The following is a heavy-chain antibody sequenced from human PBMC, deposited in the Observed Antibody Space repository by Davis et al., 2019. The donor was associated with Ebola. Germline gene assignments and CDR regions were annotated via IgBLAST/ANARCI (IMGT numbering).Heavy chain of an antibody. CDR3: ARDSSSGPELDP. CDR1: GFTFSSYA. CDR2: ISYDGSNK. J-gene: IGHJ5*02. V-gene: IGHV3-30*14. Sequence: GESLKISCAASGFTFSSYAMHWVRQAPGKGLEWVAVISYDGSNKYYADSVKGRFTISRDNSKNTLYLQMNSLRAEDTAVYYCARDSSSGPELDPWGQGTLVTVSS. D-gene: IGHD3-22*01.